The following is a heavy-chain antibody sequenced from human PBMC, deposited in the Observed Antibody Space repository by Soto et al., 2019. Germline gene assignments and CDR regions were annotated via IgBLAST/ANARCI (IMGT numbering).Heavy chain of an antibody. CDR1: GGSISSSSYY. D-gene: IGHD3-22*01. CDR2: IYYSGST. J-gene: IGHJ4*02. V-gene: IGHV4-39*01. CDR3: ARLNYYDSSGRIFDY. Sequence: SETLSLTCTVSGGSISSSSYYWGWIRQPPGKGLEWIGSIYYSGSTYYNPSLKSRVTISVDTSKNQFSLKLSSVTAADTAVCYCARLNYYDSSGRIFDYWGQGTLVTVSS.